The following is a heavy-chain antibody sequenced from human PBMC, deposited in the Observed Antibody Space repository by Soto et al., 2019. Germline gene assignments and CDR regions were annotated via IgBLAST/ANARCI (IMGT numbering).Heavy chain of an antibody. V-gene: IGHV3-53*01. CDR1: GFTVSSNY. D-gene: IGHD2-15*01. Sequence: PVGSLRLSCAASGFTVSSNYMNWVRQAPGKGLEWVSVIYSGGSTYYADSVKGRFTISRDNSKNRLYLQMNSLRVEDTAIYYCARGGYCSGGSCYYFDYWGQGALVTVSS. J-gene: IGHJ4*02. CDR3: ARGGYCSGGSCYYFDY. CDR2: IYSGGST.